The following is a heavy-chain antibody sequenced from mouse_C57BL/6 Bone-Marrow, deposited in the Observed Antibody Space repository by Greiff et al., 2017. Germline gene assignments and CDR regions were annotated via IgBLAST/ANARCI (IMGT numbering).Heavy chain of an antibody. Sequence: VKLMESGAELARPGASVKLSCKASGYTFTSYTMHWVQQRPGQGLEWIGYITPSSGYTKYNQKVKDKATLTADKSSSTAYMQLSSLTSADSAVYYCARGAYGNSVSWFAYWGQWTLVTVSA. CDR1: GYTFTSYT. CDR3: ARGAYGNSVSWFAY. CDR2: ITPSSGYT. J-gene: IGHJ3*01. D-gene: IGHD2-1*01. V-gene: IGHV1-4*01.